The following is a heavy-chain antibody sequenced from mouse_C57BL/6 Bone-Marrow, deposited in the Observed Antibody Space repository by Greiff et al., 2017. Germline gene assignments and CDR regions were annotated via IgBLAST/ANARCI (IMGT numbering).Heavy chain of an antibody. D-gene: IGHD3-2*01. CDR1: GYTFTDYY. Sequence: VQLQQSGPELVKPGASVQISCKASGYTFTDYYMNWVKQSHGKSLEWIGDINPNNGGTSYNQKFKGKATLTVDKSSSTAYMQLRSLTSDVSAVYYCERDRDGRDYFGYWGKGTTLTVSS. CDR2: INPNNGGT. J-gene: IGHJ2*01. CDR3: ERDRDGRDYFGY. V-gene: IGHV1-26*01.